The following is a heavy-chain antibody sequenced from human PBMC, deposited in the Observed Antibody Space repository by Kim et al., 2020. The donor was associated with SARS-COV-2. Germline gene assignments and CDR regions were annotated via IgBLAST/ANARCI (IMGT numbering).Heavy chain of an antibody. CDR3: AKGSQYDFWSGFYFEY. Sequence: DCVKGRFNISRDNSKNTLYLQMNSLTAEDTAIYYCAKGSQYDFWSGFYFEYWGQGTLVTVSS. D-gene: IGHD3-3*01. J-gene: IGHJ4*02. V-gene: IGHV3-23*01.